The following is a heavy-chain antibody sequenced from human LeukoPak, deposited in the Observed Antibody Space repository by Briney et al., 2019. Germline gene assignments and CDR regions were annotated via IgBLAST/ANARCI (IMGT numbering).Heavy chain of an antibody. J-gene: IGHJ4*02. CDR3: ARDPPLGYCSGGSCYGGNY. V-gene: IGHV3-21*01. CDR1: GFTFSSYS. CDR2: ISSSSSYI. D-gene: IGHD2-15*01. Sequence: GGSLRLSCAASGFTFSSYSMNWVRQAPGKGLEWFSSISSSSSYIYYADSVKGRFTISRDNAKNSLYLQMNSLRAEDTAVYYCARDPPLGYCSGGSCYGGNYWGQGTLVTVSS.